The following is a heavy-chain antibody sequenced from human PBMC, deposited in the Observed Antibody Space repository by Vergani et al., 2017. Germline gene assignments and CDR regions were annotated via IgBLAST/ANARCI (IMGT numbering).Heavy chain of an antibody. CDR2: IYYSGST. CDR1: GGSISSYY. V-gene: IGHV4-59*01. D-gene: IGHD2-21*02. Sequence: QVQLQESGPGLVKPSETLSLTCTVSGGSISSYYWSWIRPPPGKGLEWIGYIYYSGSTNYNPSLKSRVTISVDTSKNQLSLKLSSVTAADTAVYYCARNPYCGGDCYSDAFDIWGQGTMVTVSS. J-gene: IGHJ3*02. CDR3: ARNPYCGGDCYSDAFDI.